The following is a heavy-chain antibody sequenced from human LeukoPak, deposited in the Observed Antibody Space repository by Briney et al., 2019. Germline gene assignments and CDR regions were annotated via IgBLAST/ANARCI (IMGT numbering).Heavy chain of an antibody. CDR1: GGSISSSSYY. Sequence: SETLSLTCTVSGGSISSSSYYWGWIRRPPGKGLEWIGYIDHTGSTNYNPSLNSRVTISRDTSTNHFSLKLSSVTAADTAVYFCARGRVSSSSWQSVYYYYLYMDVWGKGSTVTVSS. CDR2: IDHTGST. J-gene: IGHJ6*03. D-gene: IGHD6-13*01. CDR3: ARGRVSSSSWQSVYYYYLYMDV. V-gene: IGHV4-61*03.